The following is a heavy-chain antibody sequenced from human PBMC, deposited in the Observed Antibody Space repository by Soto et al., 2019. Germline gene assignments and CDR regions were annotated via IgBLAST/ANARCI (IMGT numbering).Heavy chain of an antibody. V-gene: IGHV3-48*02. CDR3: ARDPPPGECSGGSCYSHDY. Sequence: QPGGSLRLSCAASGFTFSSYSMNWVRQAPGKGLEWVSYISSSSSTIYYADSVKGRFTISRDNAKNSLYLQMNSLRDEDTAVYYCARDPPPGECSGGSCYSHDYWGQGTLVTVSS. J-gene: IGHJ4*02. CDR2: ISSSSSTI. CDR1: GFTFSSYS. D-gene: IGHD2-15*01.